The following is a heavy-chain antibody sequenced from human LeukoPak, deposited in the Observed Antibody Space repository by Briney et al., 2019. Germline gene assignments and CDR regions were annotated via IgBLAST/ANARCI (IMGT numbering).Heavy chain of an antibody. D-gene: IGHD5-24*01. CDR2: IWYDGSNK. CDR3: ARDGRWLQLEYYFDY. J-gene: IGHJ4*02. V-gene: IGHV3-33*01. Sequence: GGALRLSCAASGFTFSSYGMHWVRQAPGKGLEWVAVIWYDGSNKYYADSVKGRFTISRDNSKNTLYLQMSSMRAEDTAVYYCARDGRWLQLEYYFDYWGRGTLVTVSS. CDR1: GFTFSSYG.